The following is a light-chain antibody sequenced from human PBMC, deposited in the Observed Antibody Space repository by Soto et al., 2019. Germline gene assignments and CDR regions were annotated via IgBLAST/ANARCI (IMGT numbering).Light chain of an antibody. CDR1: QSLVYSDGNTY. Sequence: DVVMTQSPLSLPVTLGQSASISCRASQSLVYSDGNTYLTWCQQRPGQSPRRLIYKVSNRESGVPDRVSGSGSGTDFTLKISRVEAEDVGVYYCMQATRWPRTFGQGTKVEIK. V-gene: IGKV2-30*01. CDR3: MQATRWPRT. CDR2: KVS. J-gene: IGKJ1*01.